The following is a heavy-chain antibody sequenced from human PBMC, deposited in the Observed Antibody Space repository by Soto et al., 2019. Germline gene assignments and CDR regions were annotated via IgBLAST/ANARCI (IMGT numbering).Heavy chain of an antibody. CDR1: GGSVSSSSYY. D-gene: IGHD3-3*01. Sequence: QLQLQESGPGLVKPSETLSLTCTVSGGSVSSSSYYWGWVRQPPGKGLEWIGSVYYSGSTYYNPSLEIRVTIDVDKSKNQFTLKLVSLSAADTAVYYCGSLEGLATISYYFDYWGQRALVTVSS. CDR2: VYYSGST. V-gene: IGHV4-39*01. J-gene: IGHJ4*02. CDR3: GSLEGLATISYYFDY.